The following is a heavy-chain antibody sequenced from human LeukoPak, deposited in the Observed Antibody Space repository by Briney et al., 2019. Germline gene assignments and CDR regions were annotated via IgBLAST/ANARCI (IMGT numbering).Heavy chain of an antibody. CDR3: ASSPNCGGDCYTTSDY. J-gene: IGHJ4*02. CDR2: IYTSGST. D-gene: IGHD2-21*02. CDR1: GGSISSGSYY. V-gene: IGHV4-61*02. Sequence: SQTLSLTCTVSGGSISSGSYYWSWIRQPAGKGLEWIGRIYTSGSTNYNPSLKSRVTISVDTSKNQFSLKLSSVTAADTAVYYCASSPNCGGDCYTTSDYWGQGTLVTVSS.